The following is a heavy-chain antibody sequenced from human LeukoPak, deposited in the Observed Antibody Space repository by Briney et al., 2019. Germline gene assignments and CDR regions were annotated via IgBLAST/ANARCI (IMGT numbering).Heavy chain of an antibody. D-gene: IGHD3-22*01. V-gene: IGHV1-69*06. J-gene: IGHJ4*02. Sequence: HWASVKVSCKASGGTFSSYAISWVRQAPGQGLEWMGGIIPIFGTANYAQKFQGRVTITADKSTSTAYMELSSLRSEDTAVYYCATETYYYDSSGWIPHFDYWGQGTLVTVSS. CDR3: ATETYYYDSSGWIPHFDY. CDR2: IIPIFGTA. CDR1: GGTFSSYA.